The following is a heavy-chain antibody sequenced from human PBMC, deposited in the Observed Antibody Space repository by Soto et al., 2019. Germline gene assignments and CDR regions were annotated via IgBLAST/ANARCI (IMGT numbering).Heavy chain of an antibody. V-gene: IGHV4-30-2*01. CDR3: AGGGVRGVITRTRDYYGMDV. J-gene: IGHJ6*02. CDR2: IYHSGST. CDR1: GGSISSGGDS. Sequence: PSETLSLTCAVSGGSISSGGDSWSWIRQPPGKGLEWIGYIYHSGSTYYNPSLKSRVTISVDRSKNQFSLKLSSVTAADTAMYYCAGGGVRGVITRTRDYYGMDVWGQGTTVTVSS. D-gene: IGHD3-10*01.